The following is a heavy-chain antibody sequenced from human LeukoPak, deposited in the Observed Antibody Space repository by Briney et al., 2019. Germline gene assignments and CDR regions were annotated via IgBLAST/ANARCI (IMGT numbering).Heavy chain of an antibody. CDR1: TDSFSSHY. J-gene: IGHJ3*02. CDR3: ARDVVTVTKGFDI. CDR2: ISYIGST. V-gene: IGHV4-59*11. D-gene: IGHD4-17*01. Sequence: SETLSLTCAVSTDSFSSHYWTWIRQPPGKGLEWIGYISYIGSTNYNPSLKSRVTISIDTSKNQFSLRLSSVTAADTAVYYCARDVVTVTKGFDIWGHGTMVSVSS.